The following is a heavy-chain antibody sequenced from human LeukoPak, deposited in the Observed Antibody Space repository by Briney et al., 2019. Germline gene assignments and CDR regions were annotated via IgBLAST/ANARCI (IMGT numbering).Heavy chain of an antibody. D-gene: IGHD2-2*01. V-gene: IGHV1-46*01. CDR1: GYTFTSYY. CDR2: INPRGDYT. Sequence: ASVKVSCKPFGYTFTSYYIHWVRQAPGQGLEWMGIINPRGDYTTYAQNFQGRVTMTRDTSTSTIYMELSSLRSEDTAVYYCARGDVVVPAAPLDYWGQGTLVTVSS. CDR3: ARGDVVVPAAPLDY. J-gene: IGHJ4*02.